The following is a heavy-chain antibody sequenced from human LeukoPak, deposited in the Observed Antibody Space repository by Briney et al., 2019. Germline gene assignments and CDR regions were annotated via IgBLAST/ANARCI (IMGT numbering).Heavy chain of an antibody. J-gene: IGHJ4*02. Sequence: SETLSLTRAVSGYSISSGYYWGWIRQPPGKGLEWIGNINHSGITYNNPPLKSRVTISVDTSKNQFSLKLRSVTAADTAVYYCARLVGAGFDYWGQGTLVTVSS. V-gene: IGHV4-38-2*01. CDR2: INHSGIT. CDR1: GYSISSGYY. D-gene: IGHD1-26*01. CDR3: ARLVGAGFDY.